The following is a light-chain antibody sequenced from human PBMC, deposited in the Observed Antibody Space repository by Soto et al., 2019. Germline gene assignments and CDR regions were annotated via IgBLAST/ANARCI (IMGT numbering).Light chain of an antibody. CDR2: KAS. Sequence: DIQMTQSPSTLSASIGDRVAITCRASDNIGPWVAWYQQKPGKAPKLLIYKASTLETGAPSRFAGSGSGTGFTLTITRLQPDDFATYYCKHYNSYSRTFGQGTKGE. V-gene: IGKV1-5*03. CDR1: DNIGPW. CDR3: KHYNSYSRT. J-gene: IGKJ1*01.